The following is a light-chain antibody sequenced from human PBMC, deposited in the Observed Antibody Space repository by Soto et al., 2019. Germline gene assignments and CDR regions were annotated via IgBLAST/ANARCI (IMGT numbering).Light chain of an antibody. CDR3: QRYGTSLPLT. V-gene: IGKV3-20*01. CDR2: GAS. Sequence: EIVLTQSPGTLSLSPGDRATLSCRASQSVSSNYLAWYQQKPDQAPRLLIHGASSRATGIPDRFSGSGSGTDFTLTISRLEPEDFAVYYCQRYGTSLPLTFGGGTKVDIK. CDR1: QSVSSNY. J-gene: IGKJ4*01.